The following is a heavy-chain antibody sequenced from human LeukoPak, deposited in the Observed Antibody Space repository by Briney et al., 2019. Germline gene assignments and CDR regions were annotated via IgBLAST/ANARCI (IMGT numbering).Heavy chain of an antibody. CDR3: ARLPKEQYGMDV. CDR2: IYYSGST. D-gene: IGHD1/OR15-1a*01. V-gene: IGHV4-59*08. CDR1: GGSISSYY. J-gene: IGHJ6*02. Sequence: PSETLSLTCTVSGGSISSYYWSWIRQPPGKGLEWIGYIYYSGSTNYNPSLKSRVTISVDTSKNQFSLKLSSVTAADTAVYYCARLPKEQYGMDVWGQGTTVTVSS.